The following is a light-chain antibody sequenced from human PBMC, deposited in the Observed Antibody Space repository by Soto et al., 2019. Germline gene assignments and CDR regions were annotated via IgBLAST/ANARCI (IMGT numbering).Light chain of an antibody. J-gene: IGKJ1*01. CDR2: KAS. CDR3: QHYNSYSEA. Sequence: DIQMTQSPSILSASVGDRVTITCRASQSISSWLAWYQRKPGKAPKLLIYKASGLQSGVPSRFSGSASGTDFTLTISSLQPDDFATYYCQHYNSYSEAFGQGTKVDIK. V-gene: IGKV1-5*03. CDR1: QSISSW.